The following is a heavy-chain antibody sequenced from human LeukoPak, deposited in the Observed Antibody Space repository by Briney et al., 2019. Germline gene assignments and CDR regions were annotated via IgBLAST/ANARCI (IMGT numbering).Heavy chain of an antibody. V-gene: IGHV1-46*01. CDR3: ATSGVPAASREDNWFDP. J-gene: IGHJ5*02. D-gene: IGHD2-2*01. Sequence: WASVKVSCKASGYTFTSYYMHWVRQAPGQGLEWMGIINPSGGSTSYAQKFQGRVTMTRDTSTSTVYMELSSLRSEDTAVYYCATSGVPAASREDNWFDPWGQGTLVTVSS. CDR2: INPSGGST. CDR1: GYTFTSYY.